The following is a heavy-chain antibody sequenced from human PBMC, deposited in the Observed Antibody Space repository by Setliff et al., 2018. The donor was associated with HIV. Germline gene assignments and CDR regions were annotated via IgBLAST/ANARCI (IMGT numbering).Heavy chain of an antibody. CDR3: AISNFWSGYSTSPPDYFDY. D-gene: IGHD3-3*01. V-gene: IGHV4-38-2*01. CDR1: RHSISNGYY. J-gene: IGHJ4*02. CDR2: IYHSGSA. Sequence: PSETLSLTCSVFRHSISNGYYWGWIRQPPGKGLEWIGSIYHSGSAYYNPSLESRVTILVDTSKNHFSLNLSSVTAADTDVYYCAISNFWSGYSTSPPDYFDYWGQGMLVTVSS.